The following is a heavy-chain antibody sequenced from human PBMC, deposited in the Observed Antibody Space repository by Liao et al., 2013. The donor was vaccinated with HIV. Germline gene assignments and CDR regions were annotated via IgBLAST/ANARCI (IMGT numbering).Heavy chain of an antibody. Sequence: QVQLQESGPGLVKPSQTLSLTCTVSGDSISSGDYYWSWIRQPPGKGLEWIGYIYYGGSTYYNPSLKSRLTISVDTSKNQFSLKVDSVTAADTAVYYCARGHCSGGSCYPGYYFNYYMDVWGKGTTVTVSS. CDR3: ARGHCSGGSCYPGYYFNYYMDV. D-gene: IGHD2-15*01. V-gene: IGHV4-30-4*01. CDR1: GDSISSGDYY. CDR2: IYYGGST. J-gene: IGHJ6*03.